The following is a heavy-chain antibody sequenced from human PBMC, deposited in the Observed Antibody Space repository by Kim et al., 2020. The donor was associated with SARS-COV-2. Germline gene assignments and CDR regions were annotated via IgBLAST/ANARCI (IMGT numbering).Heavy chain of an antibody. V-gene: IGHV3-21*04. J-gene: IGHJ4*02. Sequence: ADALEGRFTSTRDNAKNSLYLQMNSLRAEDTAVYYCARVPVGSSSWYYFDYWGRGTLVTVSS. D-gene: IGHD6-13*01. CDR3: ARVPVGSSSWYYFDY.